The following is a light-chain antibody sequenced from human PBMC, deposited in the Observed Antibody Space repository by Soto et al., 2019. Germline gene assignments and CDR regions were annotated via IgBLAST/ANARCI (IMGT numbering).Light chain of an antibody. CDR1: QSISNW. J-gene: IGKJ1*01. CDR2: QAS. V-gene: IGKV1-5*03. Sequence: DIQMTQSPSTLSASVGDRVTITCRASQSISNWLAWYQQKPGKAPKVLIYQASSLQSGVPSRFGGSGSGTEFALTINSLQPDDFATYGCQQYNSYPWTFGEGTKMEVK. CDR3: QQYNSYPWT.